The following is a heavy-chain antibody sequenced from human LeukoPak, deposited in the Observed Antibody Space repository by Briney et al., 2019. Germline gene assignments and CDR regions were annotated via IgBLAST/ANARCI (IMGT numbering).Heavy chain of an antibody. CDR3: ARDSAFSSYSN. J-gene: IGHJ1*01. CDR2: IYSDRST. V-gene: IGHV3-53*01. D-gene: IGHD2-15*01. CDR1: GFTINNNY. Sequence: GGSLRLSCTASGFTINNNYMSWVRQAPGKGLEWVAIIYSDRSTYYPESVKGRFTISRDDSKNMLLLQMDSLRVEDTAIYYCARDSAFSSYSNWGQGTLVTVSS.